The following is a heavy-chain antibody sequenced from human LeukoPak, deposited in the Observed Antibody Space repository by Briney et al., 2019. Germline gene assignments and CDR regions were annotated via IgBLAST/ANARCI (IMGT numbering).Heavy chain of an antibody. CDR2: ISGYNGKT. V-gene: IGHV1-18*01. CDR1: GYTFTSYG. D-gene: IGHD2-15*01. Sequence: ASVKVSCKASGYTFTSYGITWVRQAPGQGLEWMGWISGYNGKTKYAQKLQDRVTMTTDTSTTTAYMELRSLTSDDTAVYYCARAGAVVDYWFDPWGQGTLVTVSS. J-gene: IGHJ5*02. CDR3: ARAGAVVDYWFDP.